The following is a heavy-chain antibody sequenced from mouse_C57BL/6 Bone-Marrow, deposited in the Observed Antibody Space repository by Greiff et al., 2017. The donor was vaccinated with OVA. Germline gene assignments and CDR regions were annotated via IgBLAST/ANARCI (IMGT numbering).Heavy chain of an antibody. CDR3: ARPGDSPFDY. CDR2: INPNNGGT. J-gene: IGHJ2*01. V-gene: IGHV1-26*01. Sequence: EVQLQQSGPELVKPGASVKISCKASGYTFTDYYMNWVKQSHGKSLEWIGDINPNNGGTSYNQKFKGKATLTVDKSSSTAYMELRSLTSEDSAVYYCARPGDSPFDYWGQGTTLTVSS. CDR1: GYTFTDYY.